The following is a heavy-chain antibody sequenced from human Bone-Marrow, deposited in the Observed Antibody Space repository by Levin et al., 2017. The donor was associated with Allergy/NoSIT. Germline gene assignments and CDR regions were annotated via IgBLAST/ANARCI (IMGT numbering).Heavy chain of an antibody. J-gene: IGHJ3*02. V-gene: IGHV4-31*03. CDR2: IYYSGST. Sequence: PSETLSLTCTVSGGSISSGGYYWSWIRQHPGKGLEWIGYIYYSGSTYYNPSLKSRVTISVDTSKNQFSLKLSSVTAADTAVYYCARDWSGWYSVEGAFDIWGQGTMVTVSS. CDR1: GGSISSGGYY. CDR3: ARDWSGWYSVEGAFDI. D-gene: IGHD6-19*01.